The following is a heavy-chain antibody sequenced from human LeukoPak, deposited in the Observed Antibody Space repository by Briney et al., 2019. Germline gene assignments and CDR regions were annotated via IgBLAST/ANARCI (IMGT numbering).Heavy chain of an antibody. V-gene: IGHV3-9*01. D-gene: IGHD4-23*01. CDR2: ISWNSGSI. CDR3: ARDAGGNDAFDI. Sequence: SLRLSCAASGFSFDDYAMHWVRQAPGKGLEWVSGISWNSGSIGYADSVKGRFTISRDNAKKSLYLQMNSLRPEDTALYYCARDAGGNDAFDIWGQGTMVTVSS. CDR1: GFSFDDYA. J-gene: IGHJ3*02.